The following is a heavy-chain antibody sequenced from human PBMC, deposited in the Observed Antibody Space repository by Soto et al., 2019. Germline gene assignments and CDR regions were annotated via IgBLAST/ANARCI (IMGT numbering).Heavy chain of an antibody. CDR2: IIPIFGTA. CDR1: GGTLSSHA. V-gene: IGHV1-69*13. CDR3: ASSNPGGY. D-gene: IGHD1-26*01. Sequence: GAAVKASLKASGGTLSSHAISWVRQAPGQGLEWMGGIIPIFGTANYAQKFQGRVTITADESTSTAYMELSSLRSEDTAVYYCASSNPGGYWGQGTLVTVSS. J-gene: IGHJ4*02.